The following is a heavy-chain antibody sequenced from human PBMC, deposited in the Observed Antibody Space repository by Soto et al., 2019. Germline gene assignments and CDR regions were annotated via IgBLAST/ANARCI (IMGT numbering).Heavy chain of an antibody. Sequence: QAQLEQSGPEVKRPGTSVKVSCKASGGAFGRYSVSWVRQAPGQGLEWIGGVIPVFNTSNYSLKFQGRVAIFADLSTSTVFMELRSLRSEDTALYYCARGDEMTAVTIFEYWGQGTLVTVSS. CDR2: VIPVFNTS. D-gene: IGHD4-17*01. V-gene: IGHV1-69*01. CDR1: GGAFGRYS. CDR3: ARGDEMTAVTIFEY. J-gene: IGHJ4*02.